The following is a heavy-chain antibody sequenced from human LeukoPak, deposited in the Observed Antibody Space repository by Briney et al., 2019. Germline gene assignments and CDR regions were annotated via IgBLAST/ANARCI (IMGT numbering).Heavy chain of an antibody. CDR2: INQDGSEK. Sequence: PGGSLRLSCAASGFTFSSYWMTWVRQAPGKGLEWVASINQDGSEKFYVDSVKGRFTISRDNAKNSLYLQMNSLRAADTAVYYCARDVYNSGGDAFDIWGQGTMVTVSS. CDR1: GFTFSSYW. J-gene: IGHJ3*02. CDR3: ARDVYNSGGDAFDI. V-gene: IGHV3-7*01. D-gene: IGHD6-19*01.